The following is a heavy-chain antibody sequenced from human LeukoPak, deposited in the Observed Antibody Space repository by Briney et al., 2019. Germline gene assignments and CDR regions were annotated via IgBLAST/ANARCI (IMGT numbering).Heavy chain of an antibody. Sequence: ASVKVSCKASGYTFTSYGISWVRQATGQGLEWMGWMNPNSGNTGYAQKFQGRVTITRNTSISTAYMELSSLRSEDTAVYYCARGFYDSSGYYRKYWYFDLWGRGTLVTVSS. J-gene: IGHJ2*01. D-gene: IGHD3-22*01. CDR1: GYTFTSYG. CDR2: MNPNSGNT. CDR3: ARGFYDSSGYYRKYWYFDL. V-gene: IGHV1-8*03.